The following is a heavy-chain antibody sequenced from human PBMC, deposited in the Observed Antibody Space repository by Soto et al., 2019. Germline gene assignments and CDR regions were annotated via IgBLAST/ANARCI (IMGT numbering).Heavy chain of an antibody. V-gene: IGHV3-11*01. CDR2: ISSVGSFI. CDR3: ARHRYYEGSVPGYGMDV. J-gene: IGHJ6*02. D-gene: IGHD3-16*01. Sequence: PGGSLRLSCAASGFTFSDYYMSWIRQAPGKGLEYISYISSVGSFIYYADSVKGRFTISRDTAKTSLYLQMNSLRAEDTALYYCARHRYYEGSVPGYGMDVWGQGTTVTVSS. CDR1: GFTFSDYY.